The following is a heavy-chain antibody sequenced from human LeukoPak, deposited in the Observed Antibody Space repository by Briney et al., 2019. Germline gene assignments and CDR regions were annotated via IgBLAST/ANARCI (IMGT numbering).Heavy chain of an antibody. J-gene: IGHJ3*02. D-gene: IGHD2-15*01. V-gene: IGHV4-31*03. Sequence: SDTLSLTCNVSGVLDSDGRYYWTWIRQPPGKGLEWIGYKYYSASAKYNTSLKSRLTSSVATSKNQLTLQLSSVTAATTATYNCATPSCSGISCLDVFNMWGQGRRVTAYS. CDR1: GVLDSDGRYY. CDR2: KYYSASA. CDR3: ATPSCSGISCLDVFNM.